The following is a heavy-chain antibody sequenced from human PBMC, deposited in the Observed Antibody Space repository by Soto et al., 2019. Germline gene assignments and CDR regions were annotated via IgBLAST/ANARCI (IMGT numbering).Heavy chain of an antibody. D-gene: IGHD2-21*02. CDR2: ISAYNGNT. J-gene: IGHJ3*02. V-gene: IGHV1-18*04. CDR3: ARDLQHESGGNSAAGTVFDI. Sequence: ASVKVSCKASGYTFTSYGISWVRQAPGQGLEWMGWISAYNGNTNYAQKLQGRVTMTTDTSTSTAYMELRSLRSDDTAVYYCARDLQHESGGNSAAGTVFDICGEGTLGTV. CDR1: GYTFTSYG.